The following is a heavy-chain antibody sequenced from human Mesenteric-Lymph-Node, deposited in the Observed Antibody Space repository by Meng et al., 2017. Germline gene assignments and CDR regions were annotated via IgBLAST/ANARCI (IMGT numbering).Heavy chain of an antibody. Sequence: QGPLQESGPGLVKPSGTLSLTCGVSGVSISSNIRWTWVRQPPGKGLEWIGYIHHSGSAYYNPSLKSRVSISVDTSKNQFSLNLNSMTAADTAVYYCASFDHIPRRNYFDYWGQGTLVTVSS. J-gene: IGHJ4*02. CDR3: ASFDHIPRRNYFDY. V-gene: IGHV4-4*02. CDR2: IHHSGSA. D-gene: IGHD2-21*01. CDR1: GVSISSNIR.